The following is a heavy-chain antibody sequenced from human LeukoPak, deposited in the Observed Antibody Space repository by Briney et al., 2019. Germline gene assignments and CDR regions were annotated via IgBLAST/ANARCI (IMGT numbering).Heavy chain of an antibody. Sequence: PGESLKISCNGSGYSFTSYWIGWGRQMPGKGLEWMGIIYPGDSDTRYSPSFQGQVTISADKSISPAYLQWSSLKASDTAMYYCARRVGYCSGGSCYSGYWGQGTLVTVSS. CDR2: IYPGDSDT. CDR3: ARRVGYCSGGSCYSGY. CDR1: GYSFTSYW. J-gene: IGHJ4*02. D-gene: IGHD2-15*01. V-gene: IGHV5-51*01.